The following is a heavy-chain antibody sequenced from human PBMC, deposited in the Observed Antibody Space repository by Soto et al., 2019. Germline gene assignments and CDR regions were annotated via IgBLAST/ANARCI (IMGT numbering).Heavy chain of an antibody. CDR2: IWYDGSNK. CDR1: GFTFSSYG. D-gene: IGHD5-18*01. V-gene: IGHV3-33*01. J-gene: IGHJ4*02. Sequence: GGSLRLSCAASGFTFSSYGMHWVRQAPGKGLEWVAVIWYDGSNKYYADSVKGRFTISRDNSKNTLYLQMNSLRAEDTAVYYCARERRGYSYGLNYWGQGTLVTVSS. CDR3: ARERRGYSYGLNY.